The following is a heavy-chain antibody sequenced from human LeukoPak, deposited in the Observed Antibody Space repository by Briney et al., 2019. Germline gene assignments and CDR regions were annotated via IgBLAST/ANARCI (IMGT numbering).Heavy chain of an antibody. CDR1: GGSISSSSYF. J-gene: IGHJ5*02. CDR3: AREGTNFRNNWFDP. D-gene: IGHD2-8*01. CDR2: IYYSGST. Sequence: PSETLSLTCTVSGGSISSSSYFWGWIRQPPGKGLEWVGTIYYSGSTYYNPSLKSRVTISEDTSKNHFSLKLSSVTAADTAVYYCAREGTNFRNNWFDPWGQGTLVTVSS. V-gene: IGHV4-39*02.